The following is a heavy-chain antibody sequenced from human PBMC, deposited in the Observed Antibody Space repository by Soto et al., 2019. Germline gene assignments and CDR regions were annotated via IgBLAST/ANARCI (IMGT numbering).Heavy chain of an antibody. CDR1: GGSFSGYY. D-gene: IGHD3-10*01. CDR2: INHSGST. Sequence: QVQLQQWGAGLLKPSETLSLTCAVYGGSFSGYYWSWIRQPPGKGLEWIGEINHSGSTNYNPSLKSRATISVDTSTNQFSRKLSSVTAADTAVYYCARGRSNGFYGSGYNWFDPWGQGTLVTVSS. V-gene: IGHV4-34*01. CDR3: ARGRSNGFYGSGYNWFDP. J-gene: IGHJ5*02.